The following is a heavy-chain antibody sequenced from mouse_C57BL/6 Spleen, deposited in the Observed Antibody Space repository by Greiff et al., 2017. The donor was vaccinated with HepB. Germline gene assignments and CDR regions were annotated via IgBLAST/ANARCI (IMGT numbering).Heavy chain of an antibody. Sequence: EVQGVESGPELVKPGASVKISCKASGYSFTGYYMNWVKQSPEKSLEWIGEINPSTGGTTYNQKFKAKATLTVDKSSSTAYMQLKSLTSEDSAVYYCARSRTWDLFAYWGQGTLVTVSA. D-gene: IGHD4-1*01. V-gene: IGHV1-42*01. J-gene: IGHJ3*01. CDR3: ARSRTWDLFAY. CDR1: GYSFTGYY. CDR2: INPSTGGT.